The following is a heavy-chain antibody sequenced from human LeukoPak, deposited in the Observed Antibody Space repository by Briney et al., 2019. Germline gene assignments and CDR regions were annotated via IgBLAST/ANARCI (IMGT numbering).Heavy chain of an antibody. V-gene: IGHV1-69*06. D-gene: IGHD6-13*01. CDR1: GGTFSSYA. J-gene: IGHJ4*02. CDR3: ARAHIAAAGNNFDY. CDR2: ITPIFGTA. Sequence: ASVKVSCKASGGTFSSYAISWVRQAPGQGLEWMGGITPIFGTANYAQKFQGRVTITADKSTSTAYMELSSLRSEDTAVYYCARAHIAAAGNNFDYWGQGTLVTVSS.